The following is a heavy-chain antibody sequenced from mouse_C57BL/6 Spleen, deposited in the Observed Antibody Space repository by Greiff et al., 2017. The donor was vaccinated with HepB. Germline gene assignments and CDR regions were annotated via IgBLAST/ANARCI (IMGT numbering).Heavy chain of an antibody. CDR1: GYTFTSYW. Sequence: VQLQESGAELVKPGASVKLSCKASGYTFTSYWMHWVKQRPGQGLEWIGMIHPNSGSTNYNEKFKSKATLTVDKSSSTAYMQLSSLTSEDSAVYYCARSGYYGSHYFDYWGQGTTLTVSS. D-gene: IGHD1-1*01. J-gene: IGHJ2*01. V-gene: IGHV1-64*01. CDR2: IHPNSGST. CDR3: ARSGYYGSHYFDY.